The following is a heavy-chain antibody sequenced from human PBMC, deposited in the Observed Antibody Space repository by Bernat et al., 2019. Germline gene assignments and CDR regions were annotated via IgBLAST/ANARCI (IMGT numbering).Heavy chain of an antibody. CDR2: INQDGSAK. Sequence: EVQLVESGGGLVQPGGSLRLSCAASGFAFNTNWMTWVRQAPGKGLEWVANINQDGSAKNYVNSVKGRFTICRDNTKGSLFLQMNGRRAEGTAYCYCAREGSAGYSLDYWGQGALVTVS. D-gene: IGHD1-26*01. J-gene: IGHJ4*02. V-gene: IGHV3-7*03. CDR1: GFAFNTNW. CDR3: AREGSAGYSLDY.